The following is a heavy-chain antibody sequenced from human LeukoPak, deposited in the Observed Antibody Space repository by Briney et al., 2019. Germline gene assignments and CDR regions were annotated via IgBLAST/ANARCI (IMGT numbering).Heavy chain of an antibody. D-gene: IGHD3-10*01. CDR2: IHRDGST. CDR3: ARDGERVLSHDH. J-gene: IGHJ4*02. CDR1: GFTVSSNY. Sequence: PGGSLRLSCAASGFTVSSNYMSWVRQAPGKGLEWVSIIHRDGSTNYADSVKGRFTISRDNSKNTLYIQMNSLRTEDTAVYYCARDGERVLSHDHWGQGTLVTVSS. V-gene: IGHV3-66*01.